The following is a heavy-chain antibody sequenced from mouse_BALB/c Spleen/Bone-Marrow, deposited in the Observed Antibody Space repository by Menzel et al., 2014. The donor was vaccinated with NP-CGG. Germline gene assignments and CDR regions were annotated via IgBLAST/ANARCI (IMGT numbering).Heavy chain of an antibody. CDR2: IDPSDSET. D-gene: IGHD2-14*01. J-gene: IGHJ3*01. Sequence: VNLVESGPQLVRPGASVKISCKASGYSFTTYWMHWVKRRPGQGLEWIGMIDPSDSETILNQKFKDKATLTGDKSSGTAYMQLRSPTSEDSAVYYCTGGVLFAYWGQGTLVTVSA. V-gene: IGHV1S126*01. CDR1: GYSFTTYW. CDR3: TGGVLFAY.